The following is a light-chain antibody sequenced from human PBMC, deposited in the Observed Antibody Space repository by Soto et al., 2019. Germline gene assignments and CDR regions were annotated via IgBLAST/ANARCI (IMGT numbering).Light chain of an antibody. CDR2: DNN. CDR3: ATWDGSLPGEV. Sequence: QSVLTQSPSVSAAPGQQVTISCSGSSSNIGNNYVSWYQPLPGTAPKLLIYDNNKRPSGIPDRFSGSKSGTSGTLDITGLQTGDEADYYCATWDGSLPGEVFGGGTKVTVL. J-gene: IGLJ2*01. V-gene: IGLV1-51*01. CDR1: SSNIGNNY.